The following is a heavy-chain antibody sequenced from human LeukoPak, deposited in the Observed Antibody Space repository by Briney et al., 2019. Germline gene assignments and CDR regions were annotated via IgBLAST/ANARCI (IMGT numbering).Heavy chain of an antibody. V-gene: IGHV4-39*01. D-gene: IGHD6-13*01. J-gene: IGHJ4*02. CDR2: IYYSGST. Sequence: SETLSLTCTVSGGSISSSSYYWGWIRQPPGKGLEWIGSIYYSGSTYYNPSLKSRVTISVDTSKNQFSLKLSSVTAADTAVYYCARHESSSWYNSGYYFDYWGQGTLVTVSS. CDR3: ARHESSSWYNSGYYFDY. CDR1: GGSISSSSYY.